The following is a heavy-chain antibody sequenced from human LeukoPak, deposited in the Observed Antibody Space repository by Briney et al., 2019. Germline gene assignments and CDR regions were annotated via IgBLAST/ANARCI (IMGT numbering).Heavy chain of an antibody. D-gene: IGHD2-2*01. Sequence: ASVKVSCTSSGYTVTSYDINWVRQATGQGLEWMGWMNPNSGNTGYAQKFQGRVTMTRNTSISTAYMELSSLRSEDTAVYYCARVPAAIGYYYYGMDVWGQGTTVTVSS. J-gene: IGHJ6*02. CDR1: GYTVTSYD. CDR2: MNPNSGNT. CDR3: ARVPAAIGYYYYGMDV. V-gene: IGHV1-8*01.